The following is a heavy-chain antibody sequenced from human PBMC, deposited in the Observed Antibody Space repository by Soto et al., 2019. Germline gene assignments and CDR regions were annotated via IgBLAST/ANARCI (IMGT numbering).Heavy chain of an antibody. D-gene: IGHD6-19*01. V-gene: IGHV3-48*01. CDR1: EFKFRVYG. J-gene: IGHJ4*02. CDR2: ISSSSNTI. Sequence: GGPIRLSCAAAEFKFRVYGRNWVSQAPGKGLEWVSYISSSSNTIYYADSVKGRFTISRDNAKNSLYLQMNSLRAEDTAVYYCARDRYSSGWVFDSWGQGTLVTVSS. CDR3: ARDRYSSGWVFDS.